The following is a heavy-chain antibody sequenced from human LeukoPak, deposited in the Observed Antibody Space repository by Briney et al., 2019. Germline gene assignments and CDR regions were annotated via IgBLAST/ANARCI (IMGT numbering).Heavy chain of an antibody. D-gene: IGHD4-17*01. CDR3: ARGYGDYFYYFGY. CDR2: ISSGSTYI. CDR1: GFTFSTYW. V-gene: IGHV3-21*01. J-gene: IGHJ4*02. Sequence: PGGSLRLSCAASGFTFSTYWMNWVRQAPGKGLEWVSSISSGSTYIYYADSVKGRFTISRDNAENSLSLQMNSLRAEDTAVYYCARGYGDYFYYFGYWGQGTLVTVSS.